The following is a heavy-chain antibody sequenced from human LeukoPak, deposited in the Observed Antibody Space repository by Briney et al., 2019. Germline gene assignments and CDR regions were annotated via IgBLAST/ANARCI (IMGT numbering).Heavy chain of an antibody. Sequence: PSETLSLTCAVYGGSFSGYYWSWLRQPPGKGREGIGEINHSGSTYYNPSLRSRVTISVDTSKNQFSLKLSSVTAADAAVYYCAIVAGITMIVVVISDAFDIWGQGTMVTVSS. CDR3: AIVAGITMIVVVISDAFDI. CDR2: INHSGST. CDR1: GGSFSGYY. J-gene: IGHJ3*02. D-gene: IGHD3-22*01. V-gene: IGHV4-34*01.